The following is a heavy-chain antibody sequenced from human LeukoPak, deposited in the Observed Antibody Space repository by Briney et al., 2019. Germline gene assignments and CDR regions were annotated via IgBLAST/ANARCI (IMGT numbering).Heavy chain of an antibody. CDR2: ISSSSSYI. CDR3: AKEEVVPAAMNYYYYYYMDV. V-gene: IGHV3-21*01. J-gene: IGHJ6*03. CDR1: GFTFSSYS. D-gene: IGHD2-2*01. Sequence: GGSLRLSCEVSGFTFSSYSTNWVRHAPEEGLEWVSSISSSSSYIYYADSVKGRFTISRDNAKNSLYLQMNSLRAEDTAVYYCAKEEVVPAAMNYYYYYYMDVWGKGTTVTVSS.